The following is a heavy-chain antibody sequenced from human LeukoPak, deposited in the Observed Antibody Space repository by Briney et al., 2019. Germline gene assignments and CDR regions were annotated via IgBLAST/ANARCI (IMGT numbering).Heavy chain of an antibody. D-gene: IGHD3-3*01. CDR1: GGSISSYY. Sequence: SETLSLTCTVSGGSISSYYWSWIRQPPGKGLEWIGHIYYSGSTNYNPSLKSRVTISVDTSKNQFSLKLSSETAADTAVYYCARGYDFYDYWGQGTLVTVSS. CDR2: IYYSGST. CDR3: ARGYDFYDY. J-gene: IGHJ4*02. V-gene: IGHV4-59*08.